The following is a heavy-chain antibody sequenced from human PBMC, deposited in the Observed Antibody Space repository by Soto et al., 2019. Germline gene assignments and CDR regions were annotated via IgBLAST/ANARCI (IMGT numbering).Heavy chain of an antibody. CDR3: ARGYQYDFWSVLYGMDV. Sequence: GGSLRLSCAAFGFTFSSYAMHWVRQAPGKGLEWVAVISYDGSNKYYADSVKGRFTISRDNSKNTLYLQMNSLRAEDTAVYYCARGYQYDFWSVLYGMDVWGQGTTVTVSS. CDR1: GFTFSSYA. J-gene: IGHJ6*02. D-gene: IGHD3-3*01. CDR2: ISYDGSNK. V-gene: IGHV3-30-3*01.